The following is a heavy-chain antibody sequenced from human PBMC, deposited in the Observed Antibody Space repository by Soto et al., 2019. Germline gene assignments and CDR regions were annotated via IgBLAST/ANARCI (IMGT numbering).Heavy chain of an antibody. Sequence: GGSLRLSCAASGFTFSSYAMSWVRQAPGKGLEWVSAISGSGGSTYYADSVKGRFTISRDNSKNTLYLQMNSLRAEDTAVYYCAKTQTDIVVVVAAGFDYWGQGTLVTVSS. V-gene: IGHV3-23*01. CDR1: GFTFSSYA. CDR2: ISGSGGST. J-gene: IGHJ4*02. CDR3: AKTQTDIVVVVAAGFDY. D-gene: IGHD2-15*01.